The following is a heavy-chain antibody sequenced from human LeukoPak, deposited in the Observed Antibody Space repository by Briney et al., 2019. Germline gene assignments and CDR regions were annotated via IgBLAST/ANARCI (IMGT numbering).Heavy chain of an antibody. CDR2: IYNSGST. D-gene: IGHD4-17*01. V-gene: IGHV4-59*12. CDR3: ARGGYGDYAFDI. Sequence: SETLSLTCTVSGGSISIYYWSWIRQPPGKGLEWLGYIYNSGSTDYNPSLKSRVTISADTSKNQFSLKLSSVTAADTAVYYCARGGYGDYAFDIWGQGTMVTVSS. CDR1: GGSISIYY. J-gene: IGHJ3*02.